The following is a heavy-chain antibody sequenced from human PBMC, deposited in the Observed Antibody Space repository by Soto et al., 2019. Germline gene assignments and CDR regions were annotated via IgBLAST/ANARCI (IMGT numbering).Heavy chain of an antibody. CDR3: ASLGLALGVIRAPWEDV. Sequence: GGSLRLSCAASGFTFSDYYMSWIRQAPGKGLEWVSYISSSSSYTNYADSVKGRFTISRDNAKNSLYLQMNSLRAEDTAVYYCASLGLALGVIRAPWEDVWGQGTTVTVSS. J-gene: IGHJ6*02. CDR1: GFTFSDYY. V-gene: IGHV3-11*06. CDR2: ISSSSSYT. D-gene: IGHD3-16*01.